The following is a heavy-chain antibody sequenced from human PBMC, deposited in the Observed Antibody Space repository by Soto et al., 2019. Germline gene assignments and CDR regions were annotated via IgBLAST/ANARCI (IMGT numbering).Heavy chain of an antibody. J-gene: IGHJ3*02. CDR3: AKGLSSSVDGFDI. CDR2: TWYDGIDK. D-gene: IGHD6-13*01. V-gene: IGHV3-33*06. Sequence: PGGSLRLSCAASGFTFSSYAMHWVRQAPGKGLEWVAGTWYDGIDKYYADSVRGRFTISRDNSEKTLYPQMSSLRADDTAIYYCAKGLSSSVDGFDIWGQGTKVTVSS. CDR1: GFTFSSYA.